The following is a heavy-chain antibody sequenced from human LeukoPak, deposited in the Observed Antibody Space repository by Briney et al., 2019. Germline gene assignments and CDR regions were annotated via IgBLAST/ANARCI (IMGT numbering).Heavy chain of an antibody. CDR1: XA. CDR3: AXXVXXXXLNS. V-gene: IGHV1-69*06. CDR2: IIPIFGTV. J-gene: IGHJ5*02. Sequence: XAIXXVXQAPGQXLXGMGGIIPIFGTVNYAQKFQGRVTITADKXTSTXYMELSSLRFEDTAVYYCAXXVXXXXLNSXGXGXLVTVSS.